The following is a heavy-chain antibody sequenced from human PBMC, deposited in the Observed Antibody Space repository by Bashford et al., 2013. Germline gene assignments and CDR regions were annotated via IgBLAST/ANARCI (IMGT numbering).Heavy chain of an antibody. Sequence: SETLSLTCAVYSGSFSGYYWNWIRQPPGKGLEWIGEIKDSGSTNYNPSLKSRLTMSVDTSKNQFSLKLSSVTAADTAVYYCARDRGGSGSYFGAYYYYGLDVWGQGTPVTVSS. CDR3: ARDRGGSGSYFGAYYYYGLDV. D-gene: IGHD3-10*01. J-gene: IGHJ6*02. CDR2: IKDSGST. V-gene: IGHV4-34*10. CDR1: SGSFSGYY.